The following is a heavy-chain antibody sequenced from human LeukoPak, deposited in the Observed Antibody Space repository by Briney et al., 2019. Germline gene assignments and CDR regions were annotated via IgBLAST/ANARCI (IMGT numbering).Heavy chain of an antibody. CDR3: AKDRIQLWFSYYFDY. V-gene: IGHV3-23*01. CDR1: GFTFSSYA. CDR2: ISGSGGST. Sequence: GGSLRLSCAASGFTFSSYAMSWVRQAPGKGLKWVSAISGSGGSTYDADSVKGRFTISRDNSKNTLYLQMNSLRAEDTAVYYCAKDRIQLWFSYYFDYWGQGTLVTVSS. D-gene: IGHD5-18*01. J-gene: IGHJ4*02.